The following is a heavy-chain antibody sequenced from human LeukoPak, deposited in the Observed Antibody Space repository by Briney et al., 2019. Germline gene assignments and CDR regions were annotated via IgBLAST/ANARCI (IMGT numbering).Heavy chain of an antibody. J-gene: IGHJ4*02. Sequence: PSETLSLTCTVSGGSVSSDNSYWNWIRQPAGKGLEWIGRIYADGSSTYNPSLKSRVTISVDSSKNQFSLRLGSMTAADTAVYYCARGYYYHRWGQGTLVTVSS. V-gene: IGHV4-61*02. D-gene: IGHD3-22*01. CDR1: GGSVSSDNSY. CDR2: IYADGSS. CDR3: ARGYYYHR.